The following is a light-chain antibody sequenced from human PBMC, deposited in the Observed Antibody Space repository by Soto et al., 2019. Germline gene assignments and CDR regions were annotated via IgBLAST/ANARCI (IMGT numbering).Light chain of an antibody. CDR2: HAS. CDR3: HQYSSYS. V-gene: IGKV1-5*01. J-gene: IGKJ1*01. Sequence: DIQMTQSPSSLSASVGDRVTITCRASQSISNWLAWYQQKPGTAPKVLIYHASNLQSGVPSRFSGSGSGTEFSLTVSGLDTDDFATYFCHQYSSYSFGQGTKVEIK. CDR1: QSISNW.